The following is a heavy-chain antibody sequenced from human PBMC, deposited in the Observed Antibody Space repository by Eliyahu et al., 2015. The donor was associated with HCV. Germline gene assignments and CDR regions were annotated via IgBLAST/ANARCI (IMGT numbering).Heavy chain of an antibody. Sequence: EVQLLESGGHLVPPGGSLRLSCVASGFXFRSYAMGWVRQAPGKGLEWVSTMSASIDKTYNADSVKGRFTISSDNSKNTLYLQMNSLRVEDTAIYYCVKGGSSYCGGGSCLASFDYWGQGTLVTVSS. D-gene: IGHD2-15*01. CDR2: MSASIDKT. J-gene: IGHJ4*02. V-gene: IGHV3-23*01. CDR1: GFXFRSYA. CDR3: VKGGSSYCGGGSCLASFDY.